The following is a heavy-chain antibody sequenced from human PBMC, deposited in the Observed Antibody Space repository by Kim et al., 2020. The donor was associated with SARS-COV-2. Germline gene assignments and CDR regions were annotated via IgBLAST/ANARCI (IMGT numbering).Heavy chain of an antibody. D-gene: IGHD5-12*01. J-gene: IGHJ5*02. Sequence: KSRVTISVDTSKNQFSLKLRSGTAADTAVYYCARSGYSGYDWAGSYWFDPWGQGTLVTVSS. CDR3: ARSGYSGYDWAGSYWFDP. V-gene: IGHV4-39*01.